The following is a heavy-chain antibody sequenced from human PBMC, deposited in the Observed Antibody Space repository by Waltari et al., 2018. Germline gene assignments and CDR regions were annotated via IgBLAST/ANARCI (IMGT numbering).Heavy chain of an antibody. CDR3: ARAPGIAVAGGNWYFDL. J-gene: IGHJ2*01. CDR2: IYYSGST. V-gene: IGHV4-31*03. CDR1: GGSISSGGYY. D-gene: IGHD6-19*01. Sequence: QVQQQESGPGLVKPSQTLSLTCTVSGGSISSGGYYWSWIRQPPGKGLEWIGYIYYSGSTYYNPSLKSRVTISVDTSKNQFSLKLSSVTAADTAVYYCARAPGIAVAGGNWYFDLWGRGTLVTVSS.